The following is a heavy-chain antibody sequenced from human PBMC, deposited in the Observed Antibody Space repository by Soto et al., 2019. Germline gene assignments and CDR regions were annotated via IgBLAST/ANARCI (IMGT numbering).Heavy chain of an antibody. V-gene: IGHV3-74*01. CDR1: GFTFISYW. J-gene: IGHJ6*02. CDR3: ARSLRFLEWLYYYYYGMDV. D-gene: IGHD3-3*01. Sequence: GGSLRVSCAASGFTFISYWMHWVRQAPGKGLVWVSRINSDGSSTSYADSVKGRFTISRDNAKNTLYLQMNSLRAEDTAVYYCARSLRFLEWLYYYYYGMDVWGQGTTVTVSS. CDR2: INSDGSST.